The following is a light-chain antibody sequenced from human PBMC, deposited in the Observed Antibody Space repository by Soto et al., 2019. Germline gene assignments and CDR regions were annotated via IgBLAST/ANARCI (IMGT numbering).Light chain of an antibody. V-gene: IGKV3-15*01. CDR3: QHYNNWPRT. Sequence: EIVMTQSPATLSVSPGERATLSCRASQSVSSNLAWYQQKPGQAPRLLIYGASTRPTGIPARFSGSGSGTEFTLTISSLQSEDFAVYYCQHYNNWPRTFGQGTKAEIK. J-gene: IGKJ1*01. CDR2: GAS. CDR1: QSVSSN.